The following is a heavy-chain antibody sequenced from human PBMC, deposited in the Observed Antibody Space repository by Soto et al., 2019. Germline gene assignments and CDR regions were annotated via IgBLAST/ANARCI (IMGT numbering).Heavy chain of an antibody. V-gene: IGHV3-11*01. CDR2: ISTTGTFI. Sequence: GGSLRLSCAASGFTFSDYTMSWIRQAPGKGLEWVSDISTTGTFIFYADSVKGRFTISRDNAKNSLYLQMNSLRAEDTAVYYCARDKQLVTFCGQGPMVTVSS. D-gene: IGHD6-6*01. J-gene: IGHJ4*02. CDR3: ARDKQLVTF. CDR1: GFTFSDYT.